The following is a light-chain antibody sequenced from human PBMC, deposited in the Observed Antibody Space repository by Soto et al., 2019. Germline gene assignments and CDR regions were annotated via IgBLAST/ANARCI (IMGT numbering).Light chain of an antibody. V-gene: IGKV3-15*01. Sequence: VMTQSPATLSVSPGERATLSCRASLSISNNLAWYQQKPCQAPMLLIYSASTRATAIPARFSGSASGTEFTLTISSLQSEDFAVYYCQQYNEWPLTFGGGTKVETK. CDR2: SAS. J-gene: IGKJ4*01. CDR1: LSISNN. CDR3: QQYNEWPLT.